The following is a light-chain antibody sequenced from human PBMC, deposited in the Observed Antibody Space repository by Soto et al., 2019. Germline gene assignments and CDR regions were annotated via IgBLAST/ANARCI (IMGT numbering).Light chain of an antibody. CDR1: QSVSSN. J-gene: IGKJ1*01. CDR3: QQYNNWPGT. CDR2: GAS. V-gene: IGKV3-15*01. Sequence: EIVMTQSPATLSVSPGGGAPFSCRASQSVSSNLAWYQQKPGQAPRIIIYGASTRATGIPARFIGSWSGTEFTLTISSLQSEDVAVYYCQQYNNWPGTLGQGTKVDIK.